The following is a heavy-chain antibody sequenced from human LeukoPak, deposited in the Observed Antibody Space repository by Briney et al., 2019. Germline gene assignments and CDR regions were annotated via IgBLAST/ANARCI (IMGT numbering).Heavy chain of an antibody. CDR2: IYTSGTI. V-gene: IGHV4-4*07. J-gene: IGHJ5*02. CDR1: GGSISSYY. Sequence: PETLSLTCTVSGGSISSYYWSWIRQPAGTALEWIGRIYTSGTITYNPSLKSRVTMSVDTSKNQFSLKLSSVTAADTAVYYCARDSGTTGEVKFDPWGQGTLVTVSS. D-gene: IGHD3-10*01. CDR3: ARDSGTTGEVKFDP.